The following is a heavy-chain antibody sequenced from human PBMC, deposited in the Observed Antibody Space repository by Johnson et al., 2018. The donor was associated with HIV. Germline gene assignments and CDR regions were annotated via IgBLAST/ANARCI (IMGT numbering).Heavy chain of an antibody. J-gene: IGHJ3*02. V-gene: IGHV3-30*19. CDR2: ISYDANNK. Sequence: QVQLVESGGGVVQPGGSLRLSCAASGFTFSSYGMHWVRQAPGKGLEWVAAISYDANNKYYADSVKGRFTISRDNSKNTLYLQMNSLRAEDTAVYYCARGPILEWLSGDGFDMWGQGTMVTVYS. CDR1: GFTFSSYG. D-gene: IGHD3-3*01. CDR3: ARGPILEWLSGDGFDM.